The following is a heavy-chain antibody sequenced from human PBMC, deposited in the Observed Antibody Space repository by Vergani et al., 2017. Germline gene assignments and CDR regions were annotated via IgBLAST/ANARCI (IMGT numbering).Heavy chain of an antibody. Sequence: VQLVQSGAEVKKPGSSVKVSCKASGGTFSSYAISWVRQAPVQGLEWMGGIIPIFGTANYAQKFQGRVTITADKSTSTAYMELSSLRSEDTAVYYCARDLYYDILTGYSPVPYYYGMDVWGQGTTVTVSS. D-gene: IGHD3-9*01. CDR2: IIPIFGTA. CDR1: GGTFSSYA. CDR3: ARDLYYDILTGYSPVPYYYGMDV. J-gene: IGHJ6*02. V-gene: IGHV1-69*14.